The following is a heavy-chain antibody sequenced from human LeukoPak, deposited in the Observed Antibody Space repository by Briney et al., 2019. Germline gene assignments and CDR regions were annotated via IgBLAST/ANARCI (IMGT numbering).Heavy chain of an antibody. V-gene: IGHV1-69*01. J-gene: IGHJ3*02. CDR1: GGTFSSYA. CDR2: IIPIFGTA. D-gene: IGHD3-3*01. Sequence: GSSVKVSCKASGGTFSSYAISWVRQAPGQGLEWMGGIIPIFGTANYAQKFQGRVTITADESTSTAYMELSSLRSEDTAVYCCARLTIFGNDAFDIWGQGTMVTVSS. CDR3: ARLTIFGNDAFDI.